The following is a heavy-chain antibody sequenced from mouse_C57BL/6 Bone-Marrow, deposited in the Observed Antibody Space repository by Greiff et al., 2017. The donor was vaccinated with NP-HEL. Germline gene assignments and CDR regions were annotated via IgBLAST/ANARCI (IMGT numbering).Heavy chain of an antibody. CDR1: GFTFTDYY. Sequence: EVKLMESGGGLVQPGGSLSLSCAASGFTFTDYYMSWVRQPPGKALEWLGFIRNKANGYTTEYSASVKGRFTISRDNSQSILYLQMKALRAEDSATYYCARETAQATFWFAHWGQGTLVTVSA. CDR2: IRNKANGYTT. V-gene: IGHV7-3*01. J-gene: IGHJ3*01. CDR3: ARETAQATFWFAH. D-gene: IGHD3-2*02.